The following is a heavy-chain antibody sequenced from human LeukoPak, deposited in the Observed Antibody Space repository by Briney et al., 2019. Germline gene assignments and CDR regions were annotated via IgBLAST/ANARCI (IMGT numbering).Heavy chain of an antibody. CDR2: IYYSGST. CDR3: ARGTRFGAASDTGY. CDR1: GGSISSNSYY. Sequence: SETLSLTCAVSGGSISSNSYYWGWIRQPPGKGLEWIGSIYYSGSTYYNPSLKSRVTISVDTSKNQFSLKLSSVTAADTAVYYCARGTRFGAASDTGYWGQGTLVTVSS. D-gene: IGHD6-13*01. J-gene: IGHJ4*02. V-gene: IGHV4-39*01.